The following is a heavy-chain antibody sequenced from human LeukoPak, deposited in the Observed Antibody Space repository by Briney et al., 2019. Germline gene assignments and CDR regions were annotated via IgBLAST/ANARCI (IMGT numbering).Heavy chain of an antibody. Sequence: GASVKVSCKASGYTFTSYGISWVRQAPGQGLEWMGRISAYNGNTNYAQKLQGRVTMTTDTSTSTAYMELRSLRSDDTAVYYCARESGGRQQLALDYWGQGTLVTVSS. CDR2: ISAYNGNT. CDR1: GYTFTSYG. J-gene: IGHJ4*02. D-gene: IGHD6-13*01. V-gene: IGHV1-18*01. CDR3: ARESGGRQQLALDY.